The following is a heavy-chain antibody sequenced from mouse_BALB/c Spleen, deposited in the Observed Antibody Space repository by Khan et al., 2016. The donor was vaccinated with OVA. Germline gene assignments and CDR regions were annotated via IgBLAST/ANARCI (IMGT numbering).Heavy chain of an antibody. CDR3: ARQPYYHYNIMDY. J-gene: IGHJ4*01. D-gene: IGHD2-10*01. Sequence: QMQLEESGPGLVAPSQSLSITCTISGFSLTNYGVHWVRQPPGKGLEWLVVIWNDGNTAYNSALKSRLTISKDNSKSQVFLKMNSLQTDDTAMYCCARQPYYHYNIMDYWGQGTSVTVSS. CDR2: IWNDGNT. CDR1: GFSLTNYG. V-gene: IGHV2-6-1*01.